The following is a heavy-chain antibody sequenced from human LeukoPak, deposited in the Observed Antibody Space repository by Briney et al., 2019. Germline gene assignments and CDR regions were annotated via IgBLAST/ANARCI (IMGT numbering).Heavy chain of an antibody. V-gene: IGHV1-2*06. CDR3: AREYSSSWYERILDY. CDR1: RYTFTGYY. CDR2: INPNSGGT. J-gene: IGHJ4*02. Sequence: GASVKVSCKASRYTFTGYYMHWVRQAPGQGLEWMGRINPNSGGTNYAQKFQGRVTMTRDTSISTAYMELSRLRSDDTAVYYCAREYSSSWYERILDYWGQGTLVTVSS. D-gene: IGHD6-13*01.